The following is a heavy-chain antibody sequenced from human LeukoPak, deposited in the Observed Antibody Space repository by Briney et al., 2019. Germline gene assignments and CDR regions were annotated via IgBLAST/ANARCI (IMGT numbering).Heavy chain of an antibody. J-gene: IGHJ4*02. CDR1: GGSISSYY. V-gene: IGHV4-59*01. D-gene: IGHD6-13*01. CDR3: ARDDSYSSSFDY. Sequence: SETLSLTCTVSGGSISSYYWSWIRQPPGKGLEWIGYIYYSGSTNYNPSLKSRVTLSVDTSQNQFSLKLSSVTAADTAVYYCARDDSYSSSFDYWGQGTLVTVSS. CDR2: IYYSGST.